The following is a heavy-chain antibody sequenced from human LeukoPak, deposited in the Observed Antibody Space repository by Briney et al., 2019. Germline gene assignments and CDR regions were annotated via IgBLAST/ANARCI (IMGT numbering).Heavy chain of an antibody. Sequence: PSETLSLTCAVYGGSFSGYYWSWIRQPPGKGLEWIGEINHSGSTNYNPSLKSRVTISVDTSKSQFSLKLSSVTAADTAVYYCARAPSGYCSGGSCYSKYYYYGMDVWGQGTTVTVSS. J-gene: IGHJ6*02. CDR1: GGSFSGYY. CDR3: ARAPSGYCSGGSCYSKYYYYGMDV. V-gene: IGHV4-34*01. D-gene: IGHD2-15*01. CDR2: INHSGST.